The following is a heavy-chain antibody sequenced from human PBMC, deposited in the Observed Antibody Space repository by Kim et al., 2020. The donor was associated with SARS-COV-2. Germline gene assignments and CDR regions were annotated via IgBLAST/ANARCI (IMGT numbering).Heavy chain of an antibody. Sequence: SETLSLTCTVSGGSISSSSYYWGWIRQPPGKGLEWIGSIHYSGSTYYNPSLKSRVTISVDTSKNQFSLKLSSVTAADTAVYYCARHKYGHAVVIDYWGQGTLVTVSS. CDR1: GGSISSSSYY. CDR3: ARHKYGHAVVIDY. V-gene: IGHV4-39*01. J-gene: IGHJ4*02. D-gene: IGHD2-15*01. CDR2: IHYSGST.